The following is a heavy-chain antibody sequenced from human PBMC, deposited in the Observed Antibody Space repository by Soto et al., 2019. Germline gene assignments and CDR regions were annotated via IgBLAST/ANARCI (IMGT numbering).Heavy chain of an antibody. J-gene: IGHJ6*02. CDR1: GFTFSSYW. CDR2: INSDGSST. CDR3: AKTMALYYYYYGMDV. D-gene: IGHD3-10*01. Sequence: PGGSLRLSCAASGFTFSSYWMHWVRQAPGKGLVWVSRINSDGSSTSYADSVKGRFTISRDNSKNTLYLQMNSLRAEDTAVYYCAKTMALYYYYYGMDVWGQGTTVTVSS. V-gene: IGHV3-74*01.